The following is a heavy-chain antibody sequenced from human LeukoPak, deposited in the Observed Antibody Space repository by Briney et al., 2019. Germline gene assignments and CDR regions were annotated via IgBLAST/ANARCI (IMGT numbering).Heavy chain of an antibody. Sequence: GESLKISCKGSGYSFTDYWIAWVRQMPGKGLEWMGIIYPGDSDTRYSPSFQGQVTISADKPITTAYLRWSSLKASDSAMYYCARRRSGTYVDYWGQGTLVTVSS. J-gene: IGHJ4*02. CDR2: IYPGDSDT. D-gene: IGHD1-26*01. CDR3: ARRRSGTYVDY. V-gene: IGHV5-51*01. CDR1: GYSFTDYW.